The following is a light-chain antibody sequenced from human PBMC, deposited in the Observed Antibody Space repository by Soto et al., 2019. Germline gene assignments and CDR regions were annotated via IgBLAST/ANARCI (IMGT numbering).Light chain of an antibody. CDR2: DAS. V-gene: IGKV3-20*01. CDR1: QSVESVY. Sequence: EIVLTQSPGTLSLSPGERATLSCRASQSVESVYLTWYQQKPGQAPSLLIYDASTRAAGIPSRFSGRGSGTDFTLTISRLEAEDFAVYYCQQYDTSPPRYTFGQGTKVEIK. CDR3: QQYDTSPPRYT. J-gene: IGKJ2*01.